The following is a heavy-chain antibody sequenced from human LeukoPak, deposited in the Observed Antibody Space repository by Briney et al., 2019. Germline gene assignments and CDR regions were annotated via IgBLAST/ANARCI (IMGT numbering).Heavy chain of an antibody. Sequence: GGSLRLSCAASGFTVSTNYMNWVRQAPGKGLEWVSVIYTGGSTYYADSVKGRFTISRDNSKNTLYLQMNSLRAEDTAVYYCAKDKEGYPLGHYYYYMDVWGKGTTVTVSS. J-gene: IGHJ6*03. CDR2: IYTGGST. D-gene: IGHD5-18*01. V-gene: IGHV3-53*01. CDR1: GFTVSTNY. CDR3: AKDKEGYPLGHYYYYMDV.